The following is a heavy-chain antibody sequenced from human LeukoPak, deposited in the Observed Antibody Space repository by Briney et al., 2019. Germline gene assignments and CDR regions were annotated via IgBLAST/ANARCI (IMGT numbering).Heavy chain of an antibody. D-gene: IGHD5-18*01. V-gene: IGHV1-2*02. Sequence: ASVKVSCKASGYTFTGYYMHWVRQAPGQGLEWMGWINPNSGGANYAQKFQGRVTMTRDTSISTAYMELSRLRSDDTAVYYCARGSVQLWLPTDYWGQGTLVTVSS. CDR2: INPNSGGA. J-gene: IGHJ4*02. CDR1: GYTFTGYY. CDR3: ARGSVQLWLPTDY.